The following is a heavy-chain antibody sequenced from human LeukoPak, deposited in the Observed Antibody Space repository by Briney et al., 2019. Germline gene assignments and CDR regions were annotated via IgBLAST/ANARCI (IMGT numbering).Heavy chain of an antibody. CDR3: ARIRVVDDGMDV. CDR2: INHSGST. CDR1: GGSISSYY. Sequence: PSETLSLTCTVSGGSISSYYWSWIRQPPGKGLEWIGEINHSGSTNYNPSLKSRVTISVDTSKNQFSLKLSSVTAADTAVYYCARIRVVDDGMDVWGQGTTVTVSS. J-gene: IGHJ6*02. V-gene: IGHV4-34*01. D-gene: IGHD2-15*01.